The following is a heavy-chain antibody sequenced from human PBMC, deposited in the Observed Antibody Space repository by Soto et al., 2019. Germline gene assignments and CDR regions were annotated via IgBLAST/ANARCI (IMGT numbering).Heavy chain of an antibody. CDR3: AKSYDILTGSDTWFDP. CDR2: ISGSGGST. D-gene: IGHD3-9*01. V-gene: IGHV3-23*01. Sequence: GSLRLSCAASGFTFSSYAMSWVRQAPGKGLEWVSAISGSGGSTYYADSVKGRFTISRDNSKNTLYLQMNSLRAGDTAVYYCAKSYDILTGSDTWFDPWGQGTLVTAPQ. CDR1: GFTFSSYA. J-gene: IGHJ5*02.